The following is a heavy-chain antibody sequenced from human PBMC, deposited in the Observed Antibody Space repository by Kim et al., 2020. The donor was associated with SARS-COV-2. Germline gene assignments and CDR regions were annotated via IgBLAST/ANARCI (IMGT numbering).Heavy chain of an antibody. CDR3: ARQLDYDSSVDY. D-gene: IGHD3-22*01. J-gene: IGHJ4*02. Sequence: YYNPSLKSRVTISVDTSKNQFSLKLSSVTAADTAVYYCARQLDYDSSVDYWGQGTLVTVSS. V-gene: IGHV4-39*01.